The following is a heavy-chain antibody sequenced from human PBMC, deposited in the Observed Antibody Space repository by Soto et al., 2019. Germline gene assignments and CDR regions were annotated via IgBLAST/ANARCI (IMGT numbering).Heavy chain of an antibody. J-gene: IGHJ4*02. CDR3: ARDQITFGGVIAPARY. CDR2: IIPIFGTA. Sequence: QVQLVQSGAEVKKPGSSGKVSCKASGGTFSSYAISWVRQAPGQGLEWMGGIIPIFGTANYAQKFQGRVTITADESTSTAYMELSSLRSEDTAVYYCARDQITFGGVIAPARYWGQGTLVTVSS. D-gene: IGHD3-16*02. V-gene: IGHV1-69*12. CDR1: GGTFSSYA.